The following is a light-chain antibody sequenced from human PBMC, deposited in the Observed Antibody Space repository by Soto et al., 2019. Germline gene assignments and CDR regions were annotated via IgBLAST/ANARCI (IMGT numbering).Light chain of an antibody. CDR2: GVS. J-gene: IGLJ2*01. V-gene: IGLV2-14*03. CDR1: SSDVGAYNY. CDR3: SSYKSSTTPL. Sequence: QSVLTQPASVSGSPGQSITISCTGTSSDVGAYNYVSWYQQHPGRAPKLIIYGVSYRPSGVSYRFSGSRSGNTASLTISGLQAEDEATYYCSSYKSSTTPLFGGGTQLTVL.